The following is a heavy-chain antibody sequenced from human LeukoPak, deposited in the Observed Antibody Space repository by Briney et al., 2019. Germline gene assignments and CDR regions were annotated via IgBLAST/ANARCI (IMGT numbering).Heavy chain of an antibody. CDR3: ARETTVVRDAFDI. CDR1: GGSISSYY. CDR2: IYYSGST. D-gene: IGHD4-17*01. Sequence: SETLSLTCTVSGGSISSYYWSWIRQPPGKGLEWIGYIYYSGSTNYNPSLKSRVTISVDTSKSQFSLKLSSVTAADTAVYYCARETTVVRDAFDIWGQGTMVTVSS. V-gene: IGHV4-59*12. J-gene: IGHJ3*02.